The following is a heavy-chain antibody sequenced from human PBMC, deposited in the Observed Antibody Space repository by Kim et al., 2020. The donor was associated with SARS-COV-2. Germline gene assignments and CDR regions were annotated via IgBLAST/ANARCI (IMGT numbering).Heavy chain of an antibody. CDR1: GFTFSSYA. CDR2: ISGSGGST. D-gene: IGHD6-13*01. Sequence: GGSLRLSCAASGFTFSSYAMSWVRQAPGKGLEWVSAISGSGGSTYYADSVKGRFTISRDNSKNTLYLQMNSLRAEDTAVYYCAKDLWQQLVRYNWFDPWGQGTLVTVSS. V-gene: IGHV3-23*01. J-gene: IGHJ5*02. CDR3: AKDLWQQLVRYNWFDP.